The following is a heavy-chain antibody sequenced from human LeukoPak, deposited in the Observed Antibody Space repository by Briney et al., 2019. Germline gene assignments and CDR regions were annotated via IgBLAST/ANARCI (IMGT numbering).Heavy chain of an antibody. CDR2: INQAGSEK. J-gene: IGHJ4*02. Sequence: GGSLRLSCAASGFIFSDYWMSWVRQAREKGLEWVANINQAGSEKTYVDSVKGRFTISRDSAENSLYLQTSSLRAEDTAVYYCARVRGGYYFDYWGQGTLVTVSS. CDR1: GFIFSDYW. CDR3: ARVRGGYYFDY. D-gene: IGHD5-24*01. V-gene: IGHV3-7*04.